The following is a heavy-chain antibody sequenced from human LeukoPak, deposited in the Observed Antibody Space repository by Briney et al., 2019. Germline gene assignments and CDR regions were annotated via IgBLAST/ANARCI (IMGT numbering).Heavy chain of an antibody. CDR1: GGSFSGYY. Sequence: SETLSLTCAVYGGSFSGYYWSWIRQPPGKGLEWIGEINHSGSTTYNPSLKSRVTISVDTSKNQFSLKLSSVTAADTAVYYCARGIGGYSYGPADWFDPWGQGTLVTVSS. D-gene: IGHD5-18*01. J-gene: IGHJ5*02. V-gene: IGHV4-34*01. CDR3: ARGIGGYSYGPADWFDP. CDR2: INHSGST.